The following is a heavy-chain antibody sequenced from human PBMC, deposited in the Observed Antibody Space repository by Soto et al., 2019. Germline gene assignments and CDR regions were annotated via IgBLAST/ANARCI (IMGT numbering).Heavy chain of an antibody. CDR1: GFAFSIFE. CDR3: ARDTMRASAEASVDY. J-gene: IGHJ4*02. V-gene: IGHV3-48*03. D-gene: IGHD6-13*01. CDR2: ISISGNIK. Sequence: GGSLRLSCAASGFAFSIFEFILVRQSPGKGLQWISYISISGNIKRYADSVKGRFTISRDNAKNSVYLQISSLRADDTAVYYCARDTMRASAEASVDYWVQGTLITFSS.